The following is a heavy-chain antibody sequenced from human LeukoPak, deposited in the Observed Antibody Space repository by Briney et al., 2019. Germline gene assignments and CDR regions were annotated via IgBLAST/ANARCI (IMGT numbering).Heavy chain of an antibody. CDR2: ISSSSSYI. CDR1: GFTFSSYS. V-gene: IGHV3-21*01. J-gene: IGHJ2*01. Sequence: GGSLRLSCAASGFTFSSYSMNWVRQAPGKGLEWVSSISSSSSYIYYADSVKGRFTISRDNAKNSLYLQMNSLRAEDTAVYYCARIRGDVDTAMGAHFDLWGRGTLVTVSS. D-gene: IGHD5-18*01. CDR3: ARIRGDVDTAMGAHFDL.